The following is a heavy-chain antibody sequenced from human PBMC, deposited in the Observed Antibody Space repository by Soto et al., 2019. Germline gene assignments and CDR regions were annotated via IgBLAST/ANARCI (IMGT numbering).Heavy chain of an antibody. J-gene: IGHJ4*02. CDR1: GFTFSSYW. Sequence: GGSLRLSCAASGFTFSSYWMHWVRQAPGKGLVWVSRINSDGSATNYADSVKGRFTISRDNAKNTLYLQMNSLRAEDTAVYYCARDGGWSGYCDYWGQGTLVTVSS. D-gene: IGHD3-3*01. CDR2: INSDGSAT. V-gene: IGHV3-74*01. CDR3: ARDGGWSGYCDY.